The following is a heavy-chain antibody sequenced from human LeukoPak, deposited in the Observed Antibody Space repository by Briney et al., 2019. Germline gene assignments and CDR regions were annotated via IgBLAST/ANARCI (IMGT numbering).Heavy chain of an antibody. J-gene: IGHJ4*02. CDR1: GFTFSSYE. D-gene: IGHD6-19*01. V-gene: IGHV3-48*03. CDR3: ASSQRLQPLGY. Sequence: GGSLRLSCAASGFTFSSYEMNWVRQAPGKGLKWISYINTSNSTIYYADSVKGRFTISRDNAKNSLHLQMNSLRAEDTAVYYCASSQRLQPLGYWGQGTLVTVSS. CDR2: INTSNSTI.